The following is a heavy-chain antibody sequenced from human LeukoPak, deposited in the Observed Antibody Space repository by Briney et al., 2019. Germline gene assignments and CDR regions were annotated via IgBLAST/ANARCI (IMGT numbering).Heavy chain of an antibody. Sequence: ASVKVSCKAAGYTFTSYDINWGRQATGQGLEWVGWMKPNSGNTGYAQKFQGRVTMTRNTSISTAYMELSSLRSEDTAVYYCARGALRVAAAGTSDWFDPWGQGTLVTVSS. V-gene: IGHV1-8*01. CDR2: MKPNSGNT. J-gene: IGHJ5*02. CDR1: GYTFTSYD. D-gene: IGHD6-13*01. CDR3: ARGALRVAAAGTSDWFDP.